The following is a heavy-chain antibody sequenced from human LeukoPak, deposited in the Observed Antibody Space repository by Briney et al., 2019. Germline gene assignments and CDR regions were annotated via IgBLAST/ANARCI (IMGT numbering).Heavy chain of an antibody. CDR3: TRESGAFSPFGF. V-gene: IGHV4-4*02. CDR1: GGSITTTNW. Sequence: TSGTLSLTCAVSGGSITTTNWWSWVRQPPGKGLEWIGEVHLSGATNYNPSLESRVSMSIDKSKNHLSLEVASVTAADTAIYYCTRESGAFSPFGFWGQGTLLTVSS. D-gene: IGHD1-26*01. J-gene: IGHJ4*02. CDR2: VHLSGAT.